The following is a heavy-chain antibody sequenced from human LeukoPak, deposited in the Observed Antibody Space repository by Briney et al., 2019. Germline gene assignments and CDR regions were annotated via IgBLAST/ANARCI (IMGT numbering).Heavy chain of an antibody. CDR1: GFVFESP. CDR2: IRSEGEII. J-gene: IGHJ3*02. V-gene: IGHV3-48*01. Sequence: GGSLRLSCAASGFVFESPMNWARRAPGKGEEWISHIRSEGEIIKYADSVKGRFTISRDNAKKSLYLQMNSLRAEDTAVYYCARDTDFAFDIWGQGTMVTVSS. CDR3: ARDTDFAFDI. D-gene: IGHD3/OR15-3a*01.